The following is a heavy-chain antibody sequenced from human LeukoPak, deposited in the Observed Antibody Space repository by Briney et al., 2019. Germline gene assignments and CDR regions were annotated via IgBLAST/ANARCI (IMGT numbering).Heavy chain of an antibody. CDR3: ARTRWLRSGPHLY. D-gene: IGHD5-12*01. J-gene: IGHJ4*02. Sequence: SETLSLTCAVYGGSFSGYYWSWIRQPPGKGLEWIGEINHSGSTNYNPSLKSRVTISVDTSKNQFSLKLSSVTAADTAVYYCARTRWLRSGPHLYWGQGTLVTVSS. CDR1: GGSFSGYY. V-gene: IGHV4-34*01. CDR2: INHSGST.